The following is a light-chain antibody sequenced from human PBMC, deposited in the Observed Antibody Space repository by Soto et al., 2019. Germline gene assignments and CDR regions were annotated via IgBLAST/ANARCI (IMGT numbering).Light chain of an antibody. Sequence: DIQMTQSPSTLSASVGDRVTITCRASPSISSWLAWYQQKPGKAPKLLIYKSSSLESGVPSRFSGSGSGTAFNLTISSLQPDDFATYYCQQYNSYPYTFGQGTKLEI. V-gene: IGKV1-5*03. CDR2: KSS. CDR3: QQYNSYPYT. J-gene: IGKJ2*01. CDR1: PSISSW.